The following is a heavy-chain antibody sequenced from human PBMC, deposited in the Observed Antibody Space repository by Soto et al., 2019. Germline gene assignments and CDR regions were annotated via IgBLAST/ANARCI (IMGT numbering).Heavy chain of an antibody. CDR2: IYYIGST. CDR3: TLQRWLQLRYYYYYGMDV. V-gene: IGHV4-39*01. D-gene: IGHD5-12*01. J-gene: IGHJ6*02. Sequence: SETLSLTCTVSGGSISSSSYYWGWIRQPPGKGLEWIGSIYYIGSTYYNPSLKSRVTISVDTSKNQFSLKLSSVTAADTAVYYCTLQRWLQLRYYYYYGMDVWGQGTTVTVSS. CDR1: GGSISSSSYY.